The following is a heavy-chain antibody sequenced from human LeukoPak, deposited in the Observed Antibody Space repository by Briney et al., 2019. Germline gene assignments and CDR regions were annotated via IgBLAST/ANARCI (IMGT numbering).Heavy chain of an antibody. CDR3: ARDRPQSYGSGSYYNDNDAFDI. J-gene: IGHJ3*02. D-gene: IGHD3-10*01. Sequence: ASVKVSCKASGYTFTSYGISRLRQAPGQGREGMGWICAYHCNTTYAQKLQGRVTMPTDTSTSTAYMELRSLRSDDTAVYYCARDRPQSYGSGSYYNDNDAFDIWGQGAMVTVSS. V-gene: IGHV1-18*01. CDR2: ICAYHCNT. CDR1: GYTFTSYG.